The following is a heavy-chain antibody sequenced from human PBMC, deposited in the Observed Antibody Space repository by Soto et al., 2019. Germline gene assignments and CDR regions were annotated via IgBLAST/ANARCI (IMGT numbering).Heavy chain of an antibody. CDR2: IIPIFGTA. J-gene: IGHJ4*02. CDR1: GVAFSSYA. CDR3: ARDRDYCTNGVCFASTGLTRVYYFDY. V-gene: IGHV1-69*13. D-gene: IGHD2-8*01. Sequence: SVKVSCKASGVAFSSYAISWVRQDPGQGLEWMGGIIPIFGTANYAQKFQGRVTITADESTSTAYMELSSLRSEDTAVYYCARDRDYCTNGVCFASTGLTRVYYFDYWGQGTLVTVSP.